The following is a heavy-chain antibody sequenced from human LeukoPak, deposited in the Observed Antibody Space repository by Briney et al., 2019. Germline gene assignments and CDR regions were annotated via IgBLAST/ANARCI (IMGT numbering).Heavy chain of an antibody. CDR2: ISGSGGST. D-gene: IGHD3-9*01. Sequence: PGGSLRLSCAASGFTFSSYAMSWVRQAPGKGLEWVSAISGSGGSTYYADSVKGRFTISRDNSKNTLYLQMNSLRAEDTAVYYCATRGDILTGYPYYFDYWGQGTPVTVSS. J-gene: IGHJ4*02. CDR1: GFTFSSYA. V-gene: IGHV3-23*01. CDR3: ATRGDILTGYPYYFDY.